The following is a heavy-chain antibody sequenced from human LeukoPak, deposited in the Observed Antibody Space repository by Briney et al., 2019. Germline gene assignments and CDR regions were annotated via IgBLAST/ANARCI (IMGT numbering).Heavy chain of an antibody. CDR1: GGSISSGDYY. CDR2: IYYSGST. Sequence: SQTLSLTCTVSGGSISSGDYYWSWIRQPPGKGLEWIGYIYYSGSTYYNPSLKSRVTISVDTSKNQFSLKLSSVTAADTAVYYCARVRTVTTWYFDYWGQATLVTVSS. J-gene: IGHJ4*02. D-gene: IGHD4-17*01. CDR3: ARVRTVTTWYFDY. V-gene: IGHV4-30-4*01.